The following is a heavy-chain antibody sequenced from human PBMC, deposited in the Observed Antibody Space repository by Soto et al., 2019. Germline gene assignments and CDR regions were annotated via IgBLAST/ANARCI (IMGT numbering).Heavy chain of an antibody. CDR1: GYTFTSYD. V-gene: IGHV1-8*01. Sequence: QVQLVQSGAEVKKPGASVKVSCKASGYTFTSYDINWVRQATGQGLEWMGGMNPNSGNTGYAQKVKCRVXXTXNXXRSTAYMELSSLRSEDTAVYYCARGTGYSSSWIDYWGQGTLVTVSS. CDR2: MNPNSGNT. CDR3: ARGTGYSSSWIDY. D-gene: IGHD6-13*01. J-gene: IGHJ4*02.